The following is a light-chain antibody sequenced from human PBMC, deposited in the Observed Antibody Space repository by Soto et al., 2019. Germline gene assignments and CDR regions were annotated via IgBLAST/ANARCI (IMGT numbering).Light chain of an antibody. J-gene: IGKJ1*01. Sequence: ETVLTQAPATLSLSPGEIAPLSCRASQSVSSYLAWYQQKPGQAPRLLIYDASNRATGIPARFSGSGSGTDFTLTISSLEPEDFAVYYCQQRSNWPTFGQGTKV. V-gene: IGKV3-11*01. CDR3: QQRSNWPT. CDR1: QSVSSY. CDR2: DAS.